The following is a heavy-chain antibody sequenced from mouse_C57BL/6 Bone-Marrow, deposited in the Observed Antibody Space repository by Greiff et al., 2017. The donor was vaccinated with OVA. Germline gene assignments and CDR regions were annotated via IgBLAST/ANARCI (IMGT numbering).Heavy chain of an antibody. V-gene: IGHV1-7*01. D-gene: IGHD3-2*02. CDR3: ARTDYSSGYVGY. Sequence: VQLQQSGAELAKPGASVKLSCKASGYTFTSYWMHWVKQRPGQGLEWIGYINPSSGYTKYNQKFKDKATLTADKSSITAYMQLSSLTYEDSAVYYCARTDYSSGYVGYWGQGTTLTVSS. CDR2: INPSSGYT. J-gene: IGHJ2*01. CDR1: GYTFTSYW.